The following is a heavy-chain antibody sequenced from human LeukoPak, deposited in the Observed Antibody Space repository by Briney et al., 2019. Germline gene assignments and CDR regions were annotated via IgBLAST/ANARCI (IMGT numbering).Heavy chain of an antibody. Sequence: SETLSLTCSASGYSFNNNSWSWIRQSPGKGLQWIGVINSTGGSYYNPSLPSRVTISSDTSNNHFTLTLTSVTAADTAVYYCARLRSTSPYINWIDPWGQGALVTVSS. CDR1: GYSFNNNS. J-gene: IGHJ5*02. V-gene: IGHV4-4*08. CDR3: ARLRSTSPYINWIDP. CDR2: INSTGGS. D-gene: IGHD2-2*01.